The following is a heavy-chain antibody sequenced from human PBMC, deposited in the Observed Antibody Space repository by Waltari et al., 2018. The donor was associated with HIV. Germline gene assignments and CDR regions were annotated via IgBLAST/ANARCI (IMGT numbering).Heavy chain of an antibody. CDR2: IIPIFGTA. V-gene: IGHV1-69*13. CDR1: GGTFSSYA. CDR3: ARDGLSVWDTAMVPGFWFDP. D-gene: IGHD5-18*01. Sequence: QVQLVQSGAEVKKPGSSVKVSCKASGGTFSSYAISWVRQAPGQGLEWMGGIIPIFGTANYAQKFQGRVTITADESTSTAYRERSSLRSEDTAVYYCARDGLSVWDTAMVPGFWFDPWGQGTLVTVSS. J-gene: IGHJ5*02.